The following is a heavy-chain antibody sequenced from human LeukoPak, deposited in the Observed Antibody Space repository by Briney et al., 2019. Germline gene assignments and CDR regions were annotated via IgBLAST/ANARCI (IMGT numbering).Heavy chain of an antibody. D-gene: IGHD6-13*01. Sequence: SETLSLTCTVSGGPISSSSYYWGWIRQPPGKGLEWLGTIYYSGNTFYNPSLRSRVTISVDTSKNQFSLTLSSVTAADTAVYYCVLSITITAAGLFDYWGQGTLVTVSS. CDR1: GGPISSSSYY. CDR3: VLSITITAAGLFDY. J-gene: IGHJ4*02. CDR2: IYYSGNT. V-gene: IGHV4-39*01.